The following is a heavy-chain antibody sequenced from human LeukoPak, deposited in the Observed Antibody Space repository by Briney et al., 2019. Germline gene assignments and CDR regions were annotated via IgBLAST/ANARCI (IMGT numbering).Heavy chain of an antibody. CDR1: GGSISSSSYY. V-gene: IGHV4-39*02. CDR3: AREYSRSVVAGSRPDL. Sequence: PSETLSLTCSVSGGSISSSSYYWGWIRQSPXXXXXXXXXXXYRGTTYENSSLKSRLTLSIDTSNNQFSLKMTSVTAADTAVYFCAREYSRSVVAGSRPDLWGQGLLVTVSS. D-gene: IGHD2-21*01. CDR2: XXYRGTT. J-gene: IGHJ4*02.